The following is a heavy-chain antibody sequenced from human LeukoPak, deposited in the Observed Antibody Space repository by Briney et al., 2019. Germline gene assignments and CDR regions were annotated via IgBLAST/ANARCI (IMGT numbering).Heavy chain of an antibody. Sequence: SQTLSLTCTVSGGSISSAGYYWSWIRQPPGKGLEWIGYIYHSGSTYYNPSLKSRVTISVDRSKNQFSLKLSSVTAADTAVYYCARSHRYYDSSGHRDYWGQGTLVTVSS. CDR3: ARSHRYYDSSGHRDY. V-gene: IGHV4-30-2*01. CDR1: GGSISSAGYY. J-gene: IGHJ4*02. D-gene: IGHD3-22*01. CDR2: IYHSGST.